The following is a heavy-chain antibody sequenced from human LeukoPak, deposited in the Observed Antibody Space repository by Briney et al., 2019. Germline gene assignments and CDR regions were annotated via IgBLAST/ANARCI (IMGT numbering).Heavy chain of an antibody. V-gene: IGHV4-31*03. CDR3: ASQRVGGFFDY. Sequence: SQTLSLTCIVSGGSISNGDYYWSWIRQHPGKGLEWMGYIHYSGITYYNPSLKSRVTISVDTSKNQFSLKLSSVTAAGTAVYYYASQRVGGFFDYWGQGTLVTVSS. J-gene: IGHJ4*02. CDR2: IHYSGIT. D-gene: IGHD3-10*01. CDR1: GGSISNGDYY.